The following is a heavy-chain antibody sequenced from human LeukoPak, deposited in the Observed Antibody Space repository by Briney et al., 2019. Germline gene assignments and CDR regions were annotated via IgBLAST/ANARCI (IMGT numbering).Heavy chain of an antibody. CDR1: GLTFSSHW. CDR3: AKSYNGYESKPDY. CDR2: ISNSGGRT. J-gene: IGHJ4*02. D-gene: IGHD5-12*01. V-gene: IGHV3-23*01. Sequence: GGSLRLSCAASGLTFSSHWMHWVRQAPGKGLVWVSSISNSGGRTFYTDSVKGRFTISRDNSKITLYLQMNSLRAEDTAVYYCAKSYNGYESKPDYWGQGTLVTVSS.